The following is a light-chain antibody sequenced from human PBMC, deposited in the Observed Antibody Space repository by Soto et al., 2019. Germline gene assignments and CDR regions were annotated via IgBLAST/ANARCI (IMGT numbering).Light chain of an antibody. CDR1: NSDIGRYDH. Sequence: QSALTQPASVSGSPGQSITIYCTGSNSDIGRYDHVSWYQHHPGRAPKLLISEVTKRPSGISDRFSGSKSGYTASLTISGLQAEDEADYYCNSHTSGDFRVFGTGTKLTVL. CDR2: EVT. V-gene: IGLV2-14*01. CDR3: NSHTSGDFRV. J-gene: IGLJ1*01.